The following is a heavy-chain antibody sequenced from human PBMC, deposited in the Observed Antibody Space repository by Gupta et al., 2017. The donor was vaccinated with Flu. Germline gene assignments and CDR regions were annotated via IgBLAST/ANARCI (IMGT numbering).Heavy chain of an antibody. D-gene: IGHD4-4*01. V-gene: IGHV3-66*02. Sequence: EMQLVESGGGLVQPGGSLRLSCAASGFSVSTNYVSWARQAPGKGLEWVSVIFRDDGIYYADSVKGRFTLSRDNSKNMLSLQMNSLRPDDTALYYCARDHSRSYQYGMDVWGQGTTVIVSS. CDR1: GFSVSTNY. CDR2: IFRDDGI. J-gene: IGHJ6*02. CDR3: ARDHSRSYQYGMDV.